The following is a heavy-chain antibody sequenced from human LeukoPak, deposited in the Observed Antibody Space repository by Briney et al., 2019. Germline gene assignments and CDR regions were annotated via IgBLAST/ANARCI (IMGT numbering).Heavy chain of an antibody. CDR1: GGSISSGDYY. CDR2: IYYSGST. CDR3: ARVGIYYGSGSYAYYMDV. Sequence: PSETLSLTCTVSGGSISSGDYYWSWIRQPPGKGLEWIGYIYYSGSTYYNPSHKSRVTISVDTSKNQFSLKLSSVTAADTAVYYCARVGIYYGSGSYAYYMDVWGKGTTVTVSS. J-gene: IGHJ6*03. V-gene: IGHV4-30-4*08. D-gene: IGHD3-10*01.